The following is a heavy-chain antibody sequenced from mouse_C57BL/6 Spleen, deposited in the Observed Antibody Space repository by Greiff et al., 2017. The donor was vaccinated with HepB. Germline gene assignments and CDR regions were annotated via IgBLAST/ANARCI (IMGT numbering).Heavy chain of an antibody. Sequence: EVQVVESGGGLVQPGGSMKLSCVASGFTFSNYWMNWVRQSPEKGLEWVAQIRLKSDNYATHYAESVKGRFTISRDDSKSSVYLQMNNLRAEDTGIYYCTASYYYGSSLDYWGQGTTLTVSS. CDR2: IRLKSDNYAT. J-gene: IGHJ2*01. CDR3: TASYYYGSSLDY. V-gene: IGHV6-3*01. D-gene: IGHD1-1*01. CDR1: GFTFSNYW.